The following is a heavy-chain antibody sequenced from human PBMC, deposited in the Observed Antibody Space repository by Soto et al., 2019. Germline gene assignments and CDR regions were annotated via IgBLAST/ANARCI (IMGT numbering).Heavy chain of an antibody. CDR3: VRDRGYTGYDLEY. V-gene: IGHV3-48*02. Sequence: EVQLVESGGGLTQPGGSLRVSCAASGFPFRTYAMNWVRQAPGKGLEWVSYINHNRDTIYYADSVKGRFTISRDNAKNSLYLQMNSLRDEDTAVYYCVRDRGYTGYDLEYWGQGTLVTVSS. CDR1: GFPFRTYA. D-gene: IGHD5-12*01. J-gene: IGHJ4*02. CDR2: INHNRDTI.